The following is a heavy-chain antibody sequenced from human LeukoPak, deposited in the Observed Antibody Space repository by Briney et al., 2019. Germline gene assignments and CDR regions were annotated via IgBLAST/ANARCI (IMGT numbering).Heavy chain of an antibody. D-gene: IGHD5-18*01. V-gene: IGHV3-30*04. CDR3: AGRPTGYSSGYIH. J-gene: IGHJ4*02. CDR1: GFIFSSYA. Sequence: GGSLRLSCAASGFIFSSYAMHWVRQAPGKGLEWVAVTSYDGSNKYYAGSVKGRFTISRDNSENIVYLQMNNLRVEDTAVYYCAGRPTGYSSGYIHWGQGTLVTVSS. CDR2: TSYDGSNK.